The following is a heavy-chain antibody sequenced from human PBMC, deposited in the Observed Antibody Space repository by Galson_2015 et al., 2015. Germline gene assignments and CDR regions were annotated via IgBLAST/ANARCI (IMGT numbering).Heavy chain of an antibody. CDR1: GFTFSSYG. V-gene: IGHV3-30*18. CDR3: AKVGQGPPTAADY. J-gene: IGHJ4*02. D-gene: IGHD2-21*02. Sequence: SLRLSCAASGFTFSSYGMHWVRQAPGKGLEWVAVISYDGSNTYYADSVKGRFTISRDNSKNTLYLQMNSLRAEDTALYYCAKVGQGPPTAADYWGQGTLFTVS. CDR2: ISYDGSNT.